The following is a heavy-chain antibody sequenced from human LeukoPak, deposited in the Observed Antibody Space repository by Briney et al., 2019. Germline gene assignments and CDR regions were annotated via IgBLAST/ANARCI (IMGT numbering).Heavy chain of an antibody. Sequence: ASVKVSCKASGYTFTTYGISWVRQAPGQGLEWMGWSSPYNGNTNYAQKLRGRITMTTDTSTSTAYMELRSLRSDDTAVYYCARGGTSGWRTPNDDYWGQGTLVTVSS. V-gene: IGHV1-18*01. CDR3: ARGGTSGWRTPNDDY. D-gene: IGHD6-19*01. CDR2: SSPYNGNT. CDR1: GYTFTTYG. J-gene: IGHJ4*02.